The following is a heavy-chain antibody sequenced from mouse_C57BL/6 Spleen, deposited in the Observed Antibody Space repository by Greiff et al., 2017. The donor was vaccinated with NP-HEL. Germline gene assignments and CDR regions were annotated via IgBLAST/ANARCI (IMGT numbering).Heavy chain of an antibody. D-gene: IGHD2-3*01. CDR2: INPSTGGT. CDR1: GYSFTGYY. Sequence: VQLQQSGPELVKPGASVKISCKASGYSFTGYYMNWVKQSPEKSLEWIGEINPSTGGTTYNQKFKAKATLTVDKSSSTAYMQLKSLTSEDSAVYYCARTPFYDGYYPYAMDYWGQGTSVTVSS. J-gene: IGHJ4*01. CDR3: ARTPFYDGYYPYAMDY. V-gene: IGHV1-42*01.